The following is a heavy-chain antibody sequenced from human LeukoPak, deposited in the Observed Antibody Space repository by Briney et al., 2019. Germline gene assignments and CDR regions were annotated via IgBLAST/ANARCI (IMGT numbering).Heavy chain of an antibody. CDR3: AGGPAVTTNDY. CDR2: IHYTGST. CDR1: GGSISSYY. Sequence: WETLSLTCTVSGGSISSYYWTWIRQTPGKGLEWIGFIHYTGSTNYNPSLKSRVTISVDTSKSQFSLELTSVTAAATAVYYCAGGPAVTTNDYWGQGTLVTVFS. D-gene: IGHD4-17*01. J-gene: IGHJ4*02. V-gene: IGHV4-59*01.